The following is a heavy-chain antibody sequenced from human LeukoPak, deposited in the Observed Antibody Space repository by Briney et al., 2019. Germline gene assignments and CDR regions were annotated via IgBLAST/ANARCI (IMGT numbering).Heavy chain of an antibody. V-gene: IGHV4-38-2*01. J-gene: IGHJ4*02. Sequence: SETLSLTCGVSGYSISSGSYWGWIRQPPGKGLQWIGSLYYTGSAEYNPSLKSRLTMSMDKSKNQFSLKLNSVTAADTAVYYCARLWSGYSFDYWGQGTLVTVSS. D-gene: IGHD5-12*01. CDR3: ARLWSGYSFDY. CDR1: GYSISSGSY. CDR2: LYYTGSA.